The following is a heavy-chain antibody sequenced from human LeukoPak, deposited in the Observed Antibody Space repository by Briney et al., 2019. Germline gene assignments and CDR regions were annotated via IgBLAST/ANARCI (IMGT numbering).Heavy chain of an antibody. CDR1: GYTFTSYD. CDR2: MNPNSGNT. CDR3: VGIAVAGTRYFDY. Sequence: GASVKVSCKASGYTFTSYDINWVRQATGQGLEWMGWMNPNSGNTGYAQKFQGRVTMTRNTSISTAYMELSSLRSEDTAVYYCVGIAVAGTRYFDYWGQGTLVTVSS. D-gene: IGHD6-19*01. J-gene: IGHJ4*02. V-gene: IGHV1-8*01.